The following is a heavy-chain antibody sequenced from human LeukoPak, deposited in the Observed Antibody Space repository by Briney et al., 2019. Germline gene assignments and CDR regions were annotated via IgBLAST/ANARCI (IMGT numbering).Heavy chain of an antibody. J-gene: IGHJ4*02. CDR1: RFTFSSYW. D-gene: IGHD3-10*01. Sequence: GGSLRLSCAASRFTFSSYWMHWVRQAPGKGLVWVSRINGDGGTTNYADSVKGRFTISRDNAKNTLYLQMNSLGAEDTAVYYCARGNYGSGSSSDYWGQGTLVTVSS. CDR2: INGDGGTT. CDR3: ARGNYGSGSSSDY. V-gene: IGHV3-74*01.